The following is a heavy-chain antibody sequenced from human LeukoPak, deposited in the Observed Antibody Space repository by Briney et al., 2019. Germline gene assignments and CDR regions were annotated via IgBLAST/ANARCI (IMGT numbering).Heavy chain of an antibody. CDR1: GFIFSDYY. V-gene: IGHV3-11*01. D-gene: IGHD3-16*02. CDR2: ISSSGSTI. Sequence: GGSLRLSCTTSGFIFSDYYMSWIRQAPGKGLEWVSYISSSGSTIYYADSVKGRFTISRDNAKNSLYLQMNSLRAEDTAVYYCARDWGDYVWGSYRPHAFDIWGQGTMVTVSS. CDR3: ARDWGDYVWGSYRPHAFDI. J-gene: IGHJ3*02.